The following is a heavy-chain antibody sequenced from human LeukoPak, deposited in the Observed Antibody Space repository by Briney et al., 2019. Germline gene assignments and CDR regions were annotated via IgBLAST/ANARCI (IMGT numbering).Heavy chain of an antibody. CDR3: ALRGYGDFSPFDY. J-gene: IGHJ4*02. CDR1: GFTFSNYA. V-gene: IGHV3-23*01. D-gene: IGHD4-17*01. CDR2: ISDSGDST. Sequence: GGPLRLSCAASGFTFSNYAMSWVRQAPGKGLEWVSVISDSGDSTYYAGSVEGRFTLSRDNSRDTLFLQMNSLRAEDTAVYYCALRGYGDFSPFDYWGQGTLVTVSS.